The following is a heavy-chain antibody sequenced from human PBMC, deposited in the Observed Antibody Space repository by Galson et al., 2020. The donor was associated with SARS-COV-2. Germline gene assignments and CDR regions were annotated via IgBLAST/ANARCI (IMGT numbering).Heavy chain of an antibody. J-gene: IGHJ4*02. V-gene: IGHV3-7*04. Sequence: GGSLRLSCAASGFTFSSYWMSWVRQAPGKGLEWVANIKQDGSEKYYVDSVKGRFTISRDNAKNLLYLQMNSLRAEDTAVYYCARLGDGSGWYFDYWGQGTLVTVSS. CDR3: ARLGDGSGWYFDY. CDR2: IKQDGSEK. CDR1: GFTFSSYW. D-gene: IGHD6-19*01.